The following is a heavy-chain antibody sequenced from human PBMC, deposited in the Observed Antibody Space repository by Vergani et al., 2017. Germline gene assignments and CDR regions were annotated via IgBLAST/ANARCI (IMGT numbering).Heavy chain of an antibody. CDR3: ARAFPPPIGYCSGGSCYSTELHYGMDV. Sequence: QVQLVQSGAEVKKPGSSVKVSCKASGGTFSSYAISWVRQAPGQGLEWMGGIIPIFGTANYAQKFQGRVTITADESTSTAYMELSSLRSEDTAVYYCARAFPPPIGYCSGGSCYSTELHYGMDVWGQGTTVTVSS. CDR1: GGTFSSYA. D-gene: IGHD2-15*01. CDR2: IIPIFGTA. V-gene: IGHV1-69*01. J-gene: IGHJ6*02.